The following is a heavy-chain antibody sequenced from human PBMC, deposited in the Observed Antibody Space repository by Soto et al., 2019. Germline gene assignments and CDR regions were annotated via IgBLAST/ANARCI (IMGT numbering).Heavy chain of an antibody. V-gene: IGHV3-21*01. CDR2: ISSSSSYI. Sequence: GESLKISCAASGFTFSTYSMNWVRQAPGKGLEWVSSISSSSSYIYYADSVEGRFTVSRDNAKNSLYLQMNSLRAEDTAVYYCARDYVTLYTSGWYSDYWGQGTLVTVSS. CDR1: GFTFSTYS. CDR3: ARDYVTLYTSGWYSDY. D-gene: IGHD6-19*01. J-gene: IGHJ4*02.